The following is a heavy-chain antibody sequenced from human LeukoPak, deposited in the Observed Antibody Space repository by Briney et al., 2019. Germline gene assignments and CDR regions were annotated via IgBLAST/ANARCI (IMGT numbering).Heavy chain of an antibody. V-gene: IGHV3-48*02. CDR3: ARGKIGYYYGDYDGY. CDR2: ISSSSSTI. D-gene: IGHD4-17*01. CDR1: GFTFSSYS. J-gene: IGHJ4*02. Sequence: PGGSLRLSCAASGFTFSSYSMNWVRQAPGKGLEWVSYISSSSSTIYYADSVKGRFTISRDNAKNSLYLQMNSLRDDDTAVYYCARGKIGYYYGDYDGYWGQGTLVTVSS.